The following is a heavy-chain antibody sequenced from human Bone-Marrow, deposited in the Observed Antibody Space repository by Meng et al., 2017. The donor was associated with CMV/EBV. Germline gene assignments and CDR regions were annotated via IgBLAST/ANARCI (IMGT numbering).Heavy chain of an antibody. Sequence: QGQLQEAGPGLVKPSDTLALTCTVSGGSISSYYWSWIRQPAGKGLEWIGRIYTSGSTNYNPSLKSRVTMSVDTSKNQFSLKLSSVTAADTAVYYCARAMVRGVQRYFDYWGQGTLVTVSS. CDR1: GGSISSYY. CDR2: IYTSGST. D-gene: IGHD3-10*01. J-gene: IGHJ4*02. V-gene: IGHV4-4*07. CDR3: ARAMVRGVQRYFDY.